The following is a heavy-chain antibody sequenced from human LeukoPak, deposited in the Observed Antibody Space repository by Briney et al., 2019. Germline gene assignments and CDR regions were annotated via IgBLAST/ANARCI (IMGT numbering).Heavy chain of an antibody. CDR3: ARDIGGRFDY. Sequence: PSETLSLTCTVSGGSITSSSYSWGWIRQPPGKGLEWIASMSYSGSTYYNPSLKSRVTISVDTSRNQFSLKLSSVTAADTAVYYCARDIGGRFDYWGQGTLVTVSS. CDR1: GGSITSSSYS. J-gene: IGHJ4*02. V-gene: IGHV4-39*07. D-gene: IGHD4-23*01. CDR2: MSYSGST.